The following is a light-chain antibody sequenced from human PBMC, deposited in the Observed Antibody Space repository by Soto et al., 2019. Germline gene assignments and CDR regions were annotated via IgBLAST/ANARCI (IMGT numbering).Light chain of an antibody. Sequence: QSALTQPPSASGSPGQSVTISCTGTSSDVGGYNYVSWYQQHPGKAPKLMIYEVSKRPSGVPDRFSGSKSGNTASLTVSGLQAEDEADYYGSSYAGSNNVGVFGGGTKLTVL. CDR3: SSYAGSNNVGV. J-gene: IGLJ2*01. V-gene: IGLV2-8*01. CDR2: EVS. CDR1: SSDVGGYNY.